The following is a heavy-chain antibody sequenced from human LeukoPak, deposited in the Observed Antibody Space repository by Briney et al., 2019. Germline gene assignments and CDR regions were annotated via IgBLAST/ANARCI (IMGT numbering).Heavy chain of an antibody. J-gene: IGHJ4*02. CDR2: IKQDGSKK. CDR1: GFPFSSYW. D-gene: IGHD5-18*01. CDR3: TRVGYIDEGIDY. Sequence: GWSLRLSCVASGFPFSSYWMTWVRQAPGKGLKWVANIKQDGSKKSYVDSVKGRFTISRDNAKNSLYLQMNSLRAEDTAIYYCTRVGYIDEGIDYWGQGTLVTVSS. V-gene: IGHV3-7*04.